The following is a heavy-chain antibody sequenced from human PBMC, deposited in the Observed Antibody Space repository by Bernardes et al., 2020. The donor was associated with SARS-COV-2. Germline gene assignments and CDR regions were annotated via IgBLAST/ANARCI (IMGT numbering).Heavy chain of an antibody. CDR1: GGSISSYY. V-gene: IGHV4-59*01. Sequence: SETLSLTCTVSGGSISSYYWSWIRQPPGKGLEWIGYIYYSGCTNYNPSLKSRVTISVDTSKNQFSLKLSTVTAADTVVYYCARVIPYDDFWSGYYFDYWGQGTLVTVSS. D-gene: IGHD3-3*01. CDR3: ARVIPYDDFWSGYYFDY. J-gene: IGHJ4*02. CDR2: IYYSGCT.